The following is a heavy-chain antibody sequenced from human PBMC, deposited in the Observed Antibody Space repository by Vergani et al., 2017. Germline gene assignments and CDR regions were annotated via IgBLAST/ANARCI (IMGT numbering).Heavy chain of an antibody. CDR2: INHSGST. CDR3: ARGTIFGVVRHDY. D-gene: IGHD3-3*01. CDR1: GGSFSGYY. Sequence: QVRLQQWGAGLLKPSETLSLTCAVYGGSFSGYYWSWTRQPPGKGLEWIGEINHSGSTNYNPSLKSRVTISVDTSKNQFSLKLSSVTAADTAVYYCARGTIFGVVRHDYWGQGTLVTVSS. J-gene: IGHJ4*02. V-gene: IGHV4-34*01.